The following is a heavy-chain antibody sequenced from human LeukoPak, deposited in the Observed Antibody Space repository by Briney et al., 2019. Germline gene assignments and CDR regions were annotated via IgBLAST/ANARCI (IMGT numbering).Heavy chain of an antibody. CDR1: RLTFINYA. CDR3: ARPRPSAGRGIAAAGPVDY. J-gene: IGHJ4*02. V-gene: IGHV3-48*04. Sequence: GGSLRLSCAASRLTFINYAMHWVRQAPGKGPEWVSYISGSGSTIYYADSVKGRFTISRDYAKNSLYLQMNSLRAEDTAVYYCARPRPSAGRGIAAAGPVDYWGQGTLVTVFS. D-gene: IGHD6-13*01. CDR2: ISGSGSTI.